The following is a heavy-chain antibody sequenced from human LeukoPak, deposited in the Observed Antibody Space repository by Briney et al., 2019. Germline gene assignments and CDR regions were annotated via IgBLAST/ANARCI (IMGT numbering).Heavy chain of an antibody. CDR2: INHSGST. V-gene: IGHV4-34*01. Sequence: SETLSLTCAVYGGSFSGYYWSWIRQPPGKGLEWIGEINHSGSTNYNPSLKSRVTISVDTSKNQFSLKLSSVTAADTAVYYCARRAITPRPIRYWGQGTLVTVSS. D-gene: IGHD3-3*01. J-gene: IGHJ4*02. CDR3: ARRAITPRPIRY. CDR1: GGSFSGYY.